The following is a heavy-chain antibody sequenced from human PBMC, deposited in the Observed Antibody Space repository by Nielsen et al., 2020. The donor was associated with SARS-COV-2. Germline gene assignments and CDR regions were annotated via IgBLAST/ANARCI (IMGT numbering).Heavy chain of an antibody. CDR1: EGSISSGGSS. Sequence: SLRLSCTVSEGSISSGGSSWSWIRQHPGKGLEWIASRHYNGNTYYNPSLHRPMISVDTSKNEFSLRLTSVTAADTALYYCARGAGWFDPWGQGTRVTVSS. CDR2: RHYNGNT. J-gene: IGHJ5*02. CDR3: ARGAGWFDP. D-gene: IGHD6-19*01. V-gene: IGHV4-31*03.